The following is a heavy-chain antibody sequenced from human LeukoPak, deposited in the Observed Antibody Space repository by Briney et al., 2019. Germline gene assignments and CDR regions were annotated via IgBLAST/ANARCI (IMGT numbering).Heavy chain of an antibody. CDR2: MNPNSGNT. D-gene: IGHD2-2*01. V-gene: IGHV1-8*03. Sequence: GASVKVSCKASGYTFTSYDINWVRQATGQGLEWMGWMNPNSGNTGYAQKFQGRVTITRNTSISTAYMELSSLRSEDTAVYYCARGRHDCSSTSCYYYWGRGTLVTVSS. J-gene: IGHJ4*02. CDR3: ARGRHDCSSTSCYYY. CDR1: GYTFTSYD.